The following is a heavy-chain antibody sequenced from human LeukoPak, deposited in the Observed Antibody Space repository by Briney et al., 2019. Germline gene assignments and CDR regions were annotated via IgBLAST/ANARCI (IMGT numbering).Heavy chain of an antibody. Sequence: SQTLSLTCTVSGGSINNGGYYWSWIRQHPGKGLEWIGYIYYSGSTYYNPSLKSRVTISVVTSKNQFSLNLSSVTAADTAVYYCARKGATTYYFEYWGQGTLVTVSS. CDR3: ARKGATTYYFEY. CDR2: IYYSGST. V-gene: IGHV4-31*03. CDR1: GGSINNGGYY. D-gene: IGHD5-24*01. J-gene: IGHJ4*02.